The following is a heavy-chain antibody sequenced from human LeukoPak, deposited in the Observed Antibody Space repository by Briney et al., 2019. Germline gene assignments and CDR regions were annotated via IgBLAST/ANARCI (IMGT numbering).Heavy chain of an antibody. V-gene: IGHV3-23*01. J-gene: IGHJ4*02. D-gene: IGHD4-17*01. CDR2: ISGSGGST. CDR1: GFTFSSYS. CDR3: AKRLLDYGDYVYFDY. Sequence: PGGSLRLSCAASGFTFSSYSMNWVRQAPGKGLEWVSAISGSGGSTYYADSVKGRFTISRDNSKNTLYLQMNSLRAEDTAVYYCAKRLLDYGDYVYFDYWGQGTLVTVSS.